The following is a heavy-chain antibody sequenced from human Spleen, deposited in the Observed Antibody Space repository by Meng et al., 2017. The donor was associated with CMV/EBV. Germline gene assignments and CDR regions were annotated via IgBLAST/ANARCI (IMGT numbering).Heavy chain of an antibody. CDR3: ARGGYCSNTSCYTKDDIDY. CDR2: ISGSSGTYI. D-gene: IGHD2-2*02. CDR1: GFTFSSYA. V-gene: IGHV3-21*01. Sequence: GESLKISCAASGFTFSSYAMSWVRQAPGKGLEWVSAISGSSGTYIYYADSVKGGFTMSRDNAKNSLYLQMNSLRAEDTAMYHCARGGYCSNTSCYTKDDIDYWGQGTLVTVSS. J-gene: IGHJ4*02.